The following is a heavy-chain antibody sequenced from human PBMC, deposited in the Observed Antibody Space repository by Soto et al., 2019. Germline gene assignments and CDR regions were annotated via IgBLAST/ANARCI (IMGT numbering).Heavy chain of an antibody. D-gene: IGHD2-2*02. Sequence: EVQLVESGGGLVKPGGSLRLSCAASGFTFSSYSMNWVRQAPGKGLEWVSSISSSSSYIYYADSVKGRFTTSRDNAKNSLFLQMNSLRAEDTAVYYCARDFRPGCSSTSCYTGVDYYYYYGMAVWGQGTTVTVSS. CDR2: ISSSSSYI. J-gene: IGHJ6*02. CDR3: ARDFRPGCSSTSCYTGVDYYYYYGMAV. CDR1: GFTFSSYS. V-gene: IGHV3-21*01.